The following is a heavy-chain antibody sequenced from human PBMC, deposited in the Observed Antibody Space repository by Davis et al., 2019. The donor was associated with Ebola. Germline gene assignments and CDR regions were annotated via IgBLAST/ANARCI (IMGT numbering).Heavy chain of an antibody. CDR3: ARGAGAGGY. V-gene: IGHV4-59*01. D-gene: IGHD3-16*01. J-gene: IGHJ4*02. Sequence: SATLSLTCTVSGGSISSYYWSWIRQPPGKGLEWIGYIYYSGSTNYNPSLKSRVTISVETSKNQFFLKLSAVTAADTAVYYGARGAGAGGYWGQGTLVTVSS. CDR2: IYYSGST. CDR1: GGSISSYY.